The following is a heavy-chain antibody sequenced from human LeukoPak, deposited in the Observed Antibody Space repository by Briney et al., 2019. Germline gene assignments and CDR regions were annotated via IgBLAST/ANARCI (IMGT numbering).Heavy chain of an antibody. CDR1: GYTFTSYG. CDR2: ISAYNGNT. Sequence: WASVKVSCKASGYTFTSYGISWVRQAPGEGLEWMGWISAYNGNTNYAQKLQGRVTMTTGTSTSTAYMELRILRSDDTAVYYCARVATMTLYYYYGMDVWGQGTTVTVSS. J-gene: IGHJ6*02. V-gene: IGHV1-18*01. D-gene: IGHD1-26*01. CDR3: ARVATMTLYYYYGMDV.